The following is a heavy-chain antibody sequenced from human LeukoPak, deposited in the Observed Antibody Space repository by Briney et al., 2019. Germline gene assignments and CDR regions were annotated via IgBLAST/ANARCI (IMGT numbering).Heavy chain of an antibody. CDR2: ISTSGSAI. CDR3: ARGGLGSWTFDS. V-gene: IGHV3-48*04. CDR1: GFTLSSYS. J-gene: IGHJ4*02. D-gene: IGHD1-26*01. Sequence: GGSLRLSCAASGFTLSSYSMNWVRQAPGKGLEWVSYISTSGSAIYYADSVKGRFSISRDNAKYSLFLQVNSLRAEDTAVYYCARGGLGSWTFDSWGQGTLVTVSS.